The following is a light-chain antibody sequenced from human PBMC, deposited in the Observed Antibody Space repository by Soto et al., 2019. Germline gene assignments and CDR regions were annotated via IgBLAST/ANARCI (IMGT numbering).Light chain of an antibody. CDR2: GAF. CDR1: PSVTNF. CDR3: QQYGDSPRV. V-gene: IGKV3-20*01. Sequence: IVLTQSPATLSLSPGERATLSCRASPSVTNFLAWYQQKPGQAPRLLIYGAFNRATGIPARFSGSGSGTDFTLTISRLEAEDFAVYYCQQYGDSPRVFGQGTKVDIK. J-gene: IGKJ1*01.